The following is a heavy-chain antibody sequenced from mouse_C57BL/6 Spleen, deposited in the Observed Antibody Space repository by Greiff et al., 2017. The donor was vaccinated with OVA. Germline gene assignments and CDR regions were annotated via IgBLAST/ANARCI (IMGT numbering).Heavy chain of an antibody. V-gene: IGHV3-1*01. D-gene: IGHD2-1*01. J-gene: IGHJ4*01. CDR3: ARGRVISKAMDD. CDR2: ISYSGNT. CDR1: GYSITSGYD. Sequence: EVQLMESGPGMVKPSQSLSLTCTVTGYSITSGYDWCWIRHLPGNKLEWMGYISYSGNTNYNPSFKSRITITHDTSKNHFFLKLNAVTTEDTATYYCARGRVISKAMDDWGQGTSVTVSS.